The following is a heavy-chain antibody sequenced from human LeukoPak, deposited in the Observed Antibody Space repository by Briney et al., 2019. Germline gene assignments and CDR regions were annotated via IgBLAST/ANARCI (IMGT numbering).Heavy chain of an antibody. CDR1: GFTFSSYN. V-gene: IGHV3-48*02. CDR2: ISSSGSTI. J-gene: IGHJ4*02. CDR3: ARLEYYYVSGNYYKLFDY. Sequence: GGSLRLSCAASGFTFSSYNMNWVRQAPGKGLEWVSDISSSGSTIYFADSVKGRFTISRDNAKNSLYLQMNSLRDEDTAVYYCARLEYYYVSGNYYKLFDYWGRGTLVTVSS. D-gene: IGHD3-10*01.